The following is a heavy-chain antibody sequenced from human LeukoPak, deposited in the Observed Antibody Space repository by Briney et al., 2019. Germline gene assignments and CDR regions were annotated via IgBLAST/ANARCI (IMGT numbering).Heavy chain of an antibody. CDR3: ARDTQNEYCSGGSCLDY. CDR1: GGTFISYA. V-gene: IGHV1-69*13. Sequence: SVKVSCKASGGTFISYAISWVRQAPGQGLEWMGGIIPIFGTANYAQKFQGRVTITADESTSTAYMELSSLRSEDTAVYYCARDTQNEYCSGGSCLDYWGQGTLVTVSS. J-gene: IGHJ4*02. D-gene: IGHD2-15*01. CDR2: IIPIFGTA.